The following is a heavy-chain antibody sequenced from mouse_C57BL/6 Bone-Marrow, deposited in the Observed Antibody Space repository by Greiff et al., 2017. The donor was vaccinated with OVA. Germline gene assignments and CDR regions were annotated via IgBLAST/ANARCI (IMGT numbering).Heavy chain of an antibody. Sequence: EVQLVESGGGLVKPGGSLKLSCAASGFTFSSYAMSWVRQTPEKRLEWVATISDGGSYTYYPDNVKGRFTISRDNAKNNLYLQMSHLKSEDTAMYYCARDAPLDGDSFDYWGQGTTLTVSS. CDR2: ISDGGSYT. D-gene: IGHD1-1*02. CDR3: ARDAPLDGDSFDY. V-gene: IGHV5-4*01. J-gene: IGHJ2*01. CDR1: GFTFSSYA.